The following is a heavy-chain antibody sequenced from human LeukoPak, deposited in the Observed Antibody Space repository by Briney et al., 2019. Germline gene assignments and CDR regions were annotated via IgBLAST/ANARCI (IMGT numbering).Heavy chain of an antibody. D-gene: IGHD6-6*01. V-gene: IGHV3-21*04. CDR3: AKDPISSTAARRFDY. Sequence: PGGSLRLSCAASGFAFSSYSMNWVRQAPGKGLEWVSSISSSSSYIYYADSVKGRFTISRDNSKNTLYLQMNSLRAEDTAVYYCAKDPISSTAARRFDYWGQGTLVTVSS. CDR1: GFAFSSYS. J-gene: IGHJ4*02. CDR2: ISSSSSYI.